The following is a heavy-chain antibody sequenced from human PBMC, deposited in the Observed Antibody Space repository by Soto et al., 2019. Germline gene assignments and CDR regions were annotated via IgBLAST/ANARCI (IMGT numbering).Heavy chain of an antibody. D-gene: IGHD1-1*01. Sequence: QVQLVQSGAEVKKPGASVKVSCKASGYTFTSYDINWVRQATGQGLEWMGWMNPNSGNTGYAQKFQGRVTMTRDTSRSTAYMQLSSLRDEDPAVYYCAGPWNKQWGQGTPVTVSS. V-gene: IGHV1-8*01. CDR1: GYTFTSYD. CDR3: AGPWNKQ. J-gene: IGHJ4*02. CDR2: MNPNSGNT.